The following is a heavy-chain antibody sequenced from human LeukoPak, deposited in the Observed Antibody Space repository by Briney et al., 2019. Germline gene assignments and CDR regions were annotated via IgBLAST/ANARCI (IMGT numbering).Heavy chain of an antibody. J-gene: IGHJ4*02. D-gene: IGHD1-1*01. V-gene: IGHV3-7*03. CDR2: IKEDGSRR. CDR3: ATHWRGR. CDR1: GFTFSSFA. Sequence: GGSLRLSCAASGFTFSSFALSWVRQAPGKGPEWLANIKEDGSRRYYSESVRGRFTISRDNSENSLYLQMNSLRAEDTAVYYCATHWRGRWGQGTLVTVSS.